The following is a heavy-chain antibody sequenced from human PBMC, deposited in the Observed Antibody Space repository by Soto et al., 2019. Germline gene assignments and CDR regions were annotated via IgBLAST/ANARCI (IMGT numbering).Heavy chain of an antibody. Sequence: QVQLVQSGAEVKKPGSSVKVSCKASGGTFSSYAIIWVRQAPGQGLEWMGGIIPIFGTANYAQKFQGRVTITADESTRTAYMKRSSLRSEDTAVYYCARASPLEMLQPVHTSYYYYGMDVWGEGTTVAVSS. CDR2: IIPIFGTA. V-gene: IGHV1-69*01. CDR1: GGTFSSYA. D-gene: IGHD6-13*01. CDR3: ARASPLEMLQPVHTSYYYYGMDV. J-gene: IGHJ6*04.